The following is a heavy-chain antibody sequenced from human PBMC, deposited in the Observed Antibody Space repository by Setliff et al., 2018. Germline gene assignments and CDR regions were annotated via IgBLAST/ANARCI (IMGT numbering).Heavy chain of an antibody. J-gene: IGHJ6*02. Sequence: GESLKISCKGSEYSFTSYWIGWVRQMPGKGLEWMGIIYPGDSDTRYSPSFQGQVTISADKSISTAYLQWSSLKASDTAFYYCARSDYGDYFAWDSYGMDVWGQGTTVTVSS. D-gene: IGHD4-17*01. CDR3: ARSDYGDYFAWDSYGMDV. CDR2: IYPGDSDT. V-gene: IGHV5-51*03. CDR1: EYSFTSYW.